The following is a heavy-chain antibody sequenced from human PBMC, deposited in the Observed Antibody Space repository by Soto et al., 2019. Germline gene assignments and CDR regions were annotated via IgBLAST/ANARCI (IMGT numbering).Heavy chain of an antibody. V-gene: IGHV1-69*13. J-gene: IGHJ4*02. CDR3: ATLKGYSSHSPLLV. CDR1: ENTFICYY. CDR2: IIPIFGTA. Sequence: GASVKVSCKASENTFICYYLHWVRQATGQGLEWMGGIIPIFGTANYAQKFQGRVTITADESTSTAYMELSSLRSEDTAVYYFATLKGYSSHSPLLVWGQGTLVTVSS. D-gene: IGHD6-13*01.